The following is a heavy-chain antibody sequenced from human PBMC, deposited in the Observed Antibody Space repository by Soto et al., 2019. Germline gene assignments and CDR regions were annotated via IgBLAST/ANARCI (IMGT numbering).Heavy chain of an antibody. D-gene: IGHD2-2*01. V-gene: IGHV3-15*07. J-gene: IGHJ6*02. CDR1: GFTFSNAW. Sequence: EVQLVESGGGLVKPGGSLRPSCPASGFTFSNAWMNWVRQTHGKGLEWVGRIKSKTDGGTTDYVAPVKGRFTISRDDSKNTLYLQMNSLKTEDTAVYYCTTGTSWYYYGMDVWGQGTTVTVSS. CDR3: TTGTSWYYYGMDV. CDR2: IKSKTDGGTT.